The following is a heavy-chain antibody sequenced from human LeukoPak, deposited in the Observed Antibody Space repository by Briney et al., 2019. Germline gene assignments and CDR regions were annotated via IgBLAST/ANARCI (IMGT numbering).Heavy chain of an antibody. CDR1: GFTFSSYG. V-gene: IGHV3-23*01. CDR3: AKSITMVSGSRRGYYFDY. J-gene: IGHJ4*02. Sequence: GGSLRLSCAASGFTFSSYGMGWVRQAPGKGQEWVSAISGSGGSTYYADSVKGRFTISRDNSKNTLYLQMNSLRAEDTAVYYCAKSITMVSGSRRGYYFDYWGQGTLVTVSS. CDR2: ISGSGGST. D-gene: IGHD3-10*01.